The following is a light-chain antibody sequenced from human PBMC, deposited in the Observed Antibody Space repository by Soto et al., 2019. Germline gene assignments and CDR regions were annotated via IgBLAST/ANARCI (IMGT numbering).Light chain of an antibody. J-gene: IGKJ2*01. Sequence: DVQMTQSPSSLSTSVGDSVTITCRTSQTISSYLNWYQQKPGRAPKFLIYAASNLQNGVPSRFSGSGSGTDFTLTISSLQPEDFATYYCQQSYNTPYTFGQGTKLEIK. CDR2: AAS. CDR3: QQSYNTPYT. V-gene: IGKV1-39*01. CDR1: QTISSY.